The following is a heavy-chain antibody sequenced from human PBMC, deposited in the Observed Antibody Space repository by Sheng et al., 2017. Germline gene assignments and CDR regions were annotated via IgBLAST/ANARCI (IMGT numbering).Heavy chain of an antibody. CDR3: ARDKWGGNGVRTSYF. Sequence: QVQLVESGGGVVQPGRSLRLSCAASGFAFSTYGIHWVRQAPGKGLEWVALIWYDGSDEYYVDSVKGRFTISRDNSKDTLYLQMNSLRAEDTAVYYCARDKWGGNGVRTSYF. J-gene: IGHJ4*01. V-gene: IGHV3-33*01. CDR2: IWYDGSDE. D-gene: IGHD7-27*01. CDR1: GFAFSTYG.